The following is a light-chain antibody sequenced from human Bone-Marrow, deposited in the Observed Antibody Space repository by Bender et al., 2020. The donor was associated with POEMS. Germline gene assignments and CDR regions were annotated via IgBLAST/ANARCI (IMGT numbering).Light chain of an antibody. CDR3: ASFSSSSTLEI. CDR2: DVN. J-gene: IGLJ2*01. CDR1: SNDIGRYKY. Sequence: QSALTQPASVSGSPGQSITLSCTGTSNDIGRYKYVSWYQQHPDKAPKVILFDVNTRPSGVSNRFSGSKSGITASLTISGLQAEDEADYYCASFSSSSTLEIFGGGTKLTVL. V-gene: IGLV2-14*01.